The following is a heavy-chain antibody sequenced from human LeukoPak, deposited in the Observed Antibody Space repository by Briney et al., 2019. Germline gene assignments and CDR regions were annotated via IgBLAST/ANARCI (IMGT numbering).Heavy chain of an antibody. V-gene: IGHV4-34*01. Sequence: SETLSLTCAVYGGSFSGYYWSWIRQPPGKGLEWIGEINHSGSTNYNPSLKSRVTISVDTSKNQFSLKLSSVTAADTAVYYCARRRLLLRRIDYWGQGTLVTASS. CDR1: GGSFSGYY. D-gene: IGHD2-21*02. J-gene: IGHJ4*02. CDR2: INHSGST. CDR3: ARRRLLLRRIDY.